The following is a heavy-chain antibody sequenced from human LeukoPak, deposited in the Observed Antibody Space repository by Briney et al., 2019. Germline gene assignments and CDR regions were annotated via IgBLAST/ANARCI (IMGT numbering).Heavy chain of an antibody. D-gene: IGHD1-26*01. Sequence: SETLSLTCTVSGGSISSYYWSWIRQPPGKGLEWTGYIYSSGSTNYNPSLKSRVTISVDTSKNQFSLKLSSVTAADTAVYYCARHGSGSYQRVLDYWGQGTLVTVSS. J-gene: IGHJ4*02. CDR3: ARHGSGSYQRVLDY. CDR2: IYSSGST. V-gene: IGHV4-59*08. CDR1: GGSISSYY.